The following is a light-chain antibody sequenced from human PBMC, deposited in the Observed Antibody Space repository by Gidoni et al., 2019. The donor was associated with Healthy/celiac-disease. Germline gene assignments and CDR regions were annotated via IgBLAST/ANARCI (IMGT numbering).Light chain of an antibody. Sequence: SYVLTQPPSVSVAPGQTARITCGGNNLGSKSVHWYQQKPGPAPVLVVYDDSDRPSGIPERFSGSNSGNTATLTISRVEAGDEADYYCQVWDSSSDHPYVFGTGTKVTVL. CDR1: NLGSKS. CDR3: QVWDSSSDHPYV. J-gene: IGLJ1*01. CDR2: DDS. V-gene: IGLV3-21*02.